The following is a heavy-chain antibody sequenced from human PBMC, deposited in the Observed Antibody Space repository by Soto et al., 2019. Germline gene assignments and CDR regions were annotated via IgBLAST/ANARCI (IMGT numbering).Heavy chain of an antibody. CDR2: ISGSGGST. V-gene: IGHV3-23*01. CDR3: AKVRYSGPITNIYFDY. CDR1: GFTFSSYA. J-gene: IGHJ4*02. Sequence: GGSLRLSCAASGFTFSSYAMSWVRQAPGKGLEWVSAISGSGGSTYYADSVKGRFTISRDNSKNTLYLQMNSLRAEDTAVYYCAKVRYSGPITNIYFDYWGQGTLVTVSS. D-gene: IGHD6-13*01.